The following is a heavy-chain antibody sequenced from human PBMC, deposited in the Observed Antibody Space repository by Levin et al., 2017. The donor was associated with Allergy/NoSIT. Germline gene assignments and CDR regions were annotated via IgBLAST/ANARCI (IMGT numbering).Heavy chain of an antibody. CDR3: ARDLGDGGSSSDY. J-gene: IGHJ4*02. D-gene: IGHD6-6*01. CDR1: GGTFSSYA. CDR2: IIPIFGTA. Sequence: PLASVKVSCKASGGTFSSYAISWVRQAPGQGLEWMGGIIPIFGTANYAQKFQGRVTITADESTSTAYMELSSLRSEDTAVYYCARDLGDGGSSSDYWGQGTLVTVSS. V-gene: IGHV1-69*13.